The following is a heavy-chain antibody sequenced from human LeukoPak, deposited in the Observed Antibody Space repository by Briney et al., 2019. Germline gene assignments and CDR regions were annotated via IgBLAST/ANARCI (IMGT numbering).Heavy chain of an antibody. CDR3: ARDESVTTILLFDY. D-gene: IGHD4-11*01. J-gene: IGHJ4*02. CDR1: GSTFSSYS. V-gene: IGHV3-48*01. CDR2: ISSSSSTI. Sequence: PGGSLRLSCAASGSTFSSYSMNWVRQAPGKGLEWVSYISSSSSTIYYADSVKGRVTSSRDNAKNSLYLKMNSLRAEDTAVYYCARDESVTTILLFDYWGQGTLVTVSS.